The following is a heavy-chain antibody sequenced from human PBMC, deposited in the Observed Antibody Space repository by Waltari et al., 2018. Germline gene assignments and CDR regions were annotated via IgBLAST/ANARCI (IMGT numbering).Heavy chain of an antibody. CDR3: ARVKGKGYLDY. V-gene: IGHV4-59*01. D-gene: IGHD3-10*01. Sequence: QVQLQESGPGLVKPSETLSLTCTVSGGSISSYYWSWIRQPPGKGLEWIGYIYYSGSTNYNPALKSRVTISVDTSKNQFSLKLSSVTAADTAVYYCARVKGKGYLDYWGQGTLVTVSS. CDR1: GGSISSYY. CDR2: IYYSGST. J-gene: IGHJ4*02.